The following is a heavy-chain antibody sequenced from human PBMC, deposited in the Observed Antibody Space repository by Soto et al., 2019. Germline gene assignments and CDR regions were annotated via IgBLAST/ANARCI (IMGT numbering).Heavy chain of an antibody. CDR2: ISAYNGNT. D-gene: IGHD4-4*01. J-gene: IGHJ3*01. CDR1: GYTFTSYG. CDR3: ARDARLQYGGSAIDF. Sequence: ASVKVSCKASGYTFTSYGISWVRQAPGQGLEWMGWISAYNGNTNYAQKLQGRVTMTTDTSTSTAYMELRSLRPDDTAVYYCARDARLQYGGSAIDFWGQGTMVTVSS. V-gene: IGHV1-18*01.